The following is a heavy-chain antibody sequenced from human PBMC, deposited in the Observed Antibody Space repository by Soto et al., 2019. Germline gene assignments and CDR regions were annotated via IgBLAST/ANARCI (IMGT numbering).Heavy chain of an antibody. CDR1: GFTVSSNY. Sequence: EVQLVETGGGLIQTGGSLRLSCAASGFTVSSNYMSWVRQAPGKGLEWVSLIYSGGDTYYADSVKGRFTISRDNSKNTLYLQMNTLRAEDTAVYYCAREDWFDAWGQGTLVTVSS. J-gene: IGHJ5*02. CDR3: AREDWFDA. V-gene: IGHV3-53*02. CDR2: IYSGGDT.